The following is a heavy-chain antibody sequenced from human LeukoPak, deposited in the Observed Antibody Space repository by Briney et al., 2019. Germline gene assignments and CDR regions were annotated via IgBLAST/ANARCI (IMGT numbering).Heavy chain of an antibody. CDR2: IIPTFGTA. CDR3: ARGLRFDYGMDV. Sequence: SVKVSCKASGGTFSSYAISWVRQAPGQGLEWMGGIIPTFGTANYAQKFQGRVTITADESTSTAYMELSSLRSEDTAVYYCARGLRFDYGMDVWGKGTTVTVSS. CDR1: GGTFSSYA. D-gene: IGHD3-10*01. V-gene: IGHV1-69*13. J-gene: IGHJ6*04.